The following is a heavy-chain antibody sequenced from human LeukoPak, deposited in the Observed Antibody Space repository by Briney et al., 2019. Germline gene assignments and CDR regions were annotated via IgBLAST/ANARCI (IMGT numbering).Heavy chain of an antibody. CDR1: GFTFSSYS. CDR2: ISSSSSYI. CDR3: ARDIPKYSSSWYLHY. J-gene: IGHJ4*02. Sequence: PGGSLRLSCAASGFTFSSYSMNWVRQAPGKGLEWVSSISSSSSYIYYADSVKGRFTISRDNAKNSLYLQMNSLRAEDTAVYYCARDIPKYSSSWYLHYWGQGTLVTVSS. V-gene: IGHV3-21*01. D-gene: IGHD6-13*01.